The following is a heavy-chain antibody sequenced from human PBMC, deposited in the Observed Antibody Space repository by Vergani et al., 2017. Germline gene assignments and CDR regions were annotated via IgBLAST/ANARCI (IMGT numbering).Heavy chain of an antibody. D-gene: IGHD3-16*02. CDR1: GYSISSGYY. J-gene: IGHJ4*02. V-gene: IGHV4-38-2*02. CDR3: AREGFYDYVWGSYRLRGGYYFDY. CDR2: IYHSGST. Sequence: QVQLQESGPGLVKPSETLSLTCTVSGYSISSGYYWGWIRQPPGKGLEWIGSIYHSGSTYYNPSLKSRVTISVDTSKNQFSLKLSSVTAADTAVYYCAREGFYDYVWGSYRLRGGYYFDYWGQGTLVTVSS.